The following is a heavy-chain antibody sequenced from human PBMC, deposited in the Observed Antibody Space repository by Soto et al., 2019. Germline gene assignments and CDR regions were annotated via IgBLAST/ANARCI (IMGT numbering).Heavy chain of an antibody. Sequence: GGSLRLSWAAAGFNFSSFVMHWVRPAQGKGLVWVSRINSDGSSTSYADSVKGRFTISRDNAKNTLYLQMNSLRAEDTAVYYCVRTSLVVAAATREDYWGQGTLVTVSS. D-gene: IGHD2-15*01. CDR1: GFNFSSFV. CDR2: INSDGSST. V-gene: IGHV3-74*01. CDR3: VRTSLVVAAATREDY. J-gene: IGHJ4*02.